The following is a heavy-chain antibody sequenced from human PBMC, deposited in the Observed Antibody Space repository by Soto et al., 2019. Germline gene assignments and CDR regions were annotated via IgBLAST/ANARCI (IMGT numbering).Heavy chain of an antibody. D-gene: IGHD3-3*01. CDR2: IAGSGGST. CDR1: GFTFSTYA. Sequence: GGSLRLSCAAYGFTFSTYAMSWVRQAPGKGLEWVSSIAGSGGSTYYADSVKGRFTISRDNSKNTLYLQMNSLRAEDTAVYYCAKDRYDFWSGYRPYFDYWGQGTLVTVSS. V-gene: IGHV3-23*01. CDR3: AKDRYDFWSGYRPYFDY. J-gene: IGHJ4*02.